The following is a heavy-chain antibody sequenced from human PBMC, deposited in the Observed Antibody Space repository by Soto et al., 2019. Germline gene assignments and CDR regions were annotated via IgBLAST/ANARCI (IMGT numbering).Heavy chain of an antibody. Sequence: ASVKVSCKASGYTFTSYGISWVRQAPGQGLEWMGWISAYNGNTNYAQKLQGRVTMTTDTSTSTAYMELRSLRSDDTAVYYCARDYLHQTMRKYRVGYWGQGSLVTVSS. CDR3: ARDYLHQTMRKYRVGY. V-gene: IGHV1-18*01. D-gene: IGHD6-6*01. CDR2: ISAYNGNT. J-gene: IGHJ4*02. CDR1: GYTFTSYG.